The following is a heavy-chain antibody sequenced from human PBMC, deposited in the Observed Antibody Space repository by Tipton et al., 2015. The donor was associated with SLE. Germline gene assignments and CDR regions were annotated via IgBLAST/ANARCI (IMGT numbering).Heavy chain of an antibody. J-gene: IGHJ4*02. CDR2: VSWNSGSI. CDR1: GFSFDDYA. CDR3: ARDQGGDYYEFDY. V-gene: IGHV3-9*01. D-gene: IGHD2-21*01. Sequence: SLRLSCAASGFSFDDYAMHWVRQAPGKGLEWVSYVSWNSGSIGYADSVKGRFTISRGNAENSLYLHMNNVRVEDTAVYYCARDQGGDYYEFDYWGQGSLVTVSS.